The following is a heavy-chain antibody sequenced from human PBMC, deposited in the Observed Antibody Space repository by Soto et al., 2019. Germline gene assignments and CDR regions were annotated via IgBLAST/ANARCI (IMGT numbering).Heavy chain of an antibody. Sequence: SDTLCLTCAVYGGSFSGYYWSWIRQPPGKGLEWIGEINHSGSTNYNPSLKSRVTISVDTSKNQFSLKLSSVTAADTAVYYCARLLRFSSVVPDGMDVCGQGTTVT. J-gene: IGHJ6*02. CDR1: GGSFSGYY. V-gene: IGHV4-34*01. CDR2: INHSGST. D-gene: IGHD3-3*01. CDR3: ARLLRFSSVVPDGMDV.